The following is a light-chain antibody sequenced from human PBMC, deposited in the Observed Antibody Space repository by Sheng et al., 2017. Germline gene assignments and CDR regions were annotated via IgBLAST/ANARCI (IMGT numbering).Light chain of an antibody. J-gene: IGKJ1*01. V-gene: IGKV1-8*01. CDR2: AAS. CDR3: QQYNSYWT. CDR1: QDISTY. Sequence: AIRMTQSPPSLSASTGDRVTITCRASQDISTYLAWYQHKPGKAPKLLIYAASTLQSGVPSRFIGSGSGTEFTLTISSLQPDDFATYYCQQYNSYWTFGLGTEGGNQT.